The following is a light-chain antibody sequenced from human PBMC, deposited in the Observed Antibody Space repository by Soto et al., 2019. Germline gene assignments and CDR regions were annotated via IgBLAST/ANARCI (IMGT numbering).Light chain of an antibody. CDR1: SSDMWGNNY. CDR3: SAFTGTPYV. J-gene: IGLJ1*01. Sequence: QSVLTQPPSVSGSPGQSITISCTGASSDMWGNNYVSWYQHYPGKAPKLMICDVSNRPSGVSDRLSGSKSGNTASLTISGLQAEDEADYYCSAFTGTPYVFGTGTKVTVL. V-gene: IGLV2-14*03. CDR2: DVS.